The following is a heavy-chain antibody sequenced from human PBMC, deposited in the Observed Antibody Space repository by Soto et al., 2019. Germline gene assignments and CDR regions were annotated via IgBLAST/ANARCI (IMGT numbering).Heavy chain of an antibody. V-gene: IGHV3-30*18. Sequence: GGSLRLSCAASGFTFSSYGMHWVRQAPGKGLEWVAVISYDGSNKYYADYVKGRFTISRDNSKNTLYLQMNSLRAEDTVVFYCAKEGYDILTGYQPIDYWGQGTLVTVSS. CDR3: AKEGYDILTGYQPIDY. D-gene: IGHD3-9*01. CDR2: ISYDGSNK. CDR1: GFTFSSYG. J-gene: IGHJ4*02.